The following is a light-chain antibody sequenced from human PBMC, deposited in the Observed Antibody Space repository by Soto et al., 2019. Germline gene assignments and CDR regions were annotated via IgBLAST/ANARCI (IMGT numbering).Light chain of an antibody. CDR3: MQSLQAPQFT. CDR2: LGS. Sequence: DTVVSQSPLSLPVSPGEPASISCRSSQSLLHSNGYNYLEWYVQKPGQSPQLLVYLGSTRASGVPDRFSGSGSGTDFTLKISRVEAEDVGVYYCMQSLQAPQFTFGQGTKLEI. J-gene: IGKJ2*01. CDR1: QSLLHSNGYNY. V-gene: IGKV2-28*01.